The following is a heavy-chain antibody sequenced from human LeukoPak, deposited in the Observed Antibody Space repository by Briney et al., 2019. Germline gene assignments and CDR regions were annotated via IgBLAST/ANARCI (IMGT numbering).Heavy chain of an antibody. CDR2: IYYSGST. CDR3: AKEYYGSGIYSNWFDP. V-gene: IGHV4-59*12. J-gene: IGHJ5*02. Sequence: SETLSLTCTVSGGSISSYYWSWIRQPPGKGLEWVGYIYYSGSTNYNPSLKSRVTISVDTSKNQLSLKLRSVTAADTAVYYCAKEYYGSGIYSNWFDPWGQGTLVTVSS. CDR1: GGSISSYY. D-gene: IGHD3-10*01.